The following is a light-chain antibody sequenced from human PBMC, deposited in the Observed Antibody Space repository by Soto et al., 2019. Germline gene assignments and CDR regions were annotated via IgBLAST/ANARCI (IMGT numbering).Light chain of an antibody. Sequence: DIQLTQSPSFLSASVGDRVTITCRASQDINTDLAWYQQTPGKAPKLLIYAASTLQSAVPPRFSGGGSGTEFTLTISSLQPEDFATYYCQQLNSYPRTFGQGTKVEF. V-gene: IGKV1-9*01. J-gene: IGKJ1*01. CDR1: QDINTD. CDR3: QQLNSYPRT. CDR2: AAS.